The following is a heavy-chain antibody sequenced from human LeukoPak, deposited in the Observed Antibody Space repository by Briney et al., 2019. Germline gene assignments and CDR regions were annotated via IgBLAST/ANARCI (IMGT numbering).Heavy chain of an antibody. V-gene: IGHV4-38-2*01. CDR1: GYSISSGYY. CDR2: IYHSGST. J-gene: IGHJ5*02. Sequence: SETLSLTCAVSGYSISSGYYWGWIRQPPGKGLEWIGSIYHSGSTYYNPSLKSRVTISVDTSKNQFSLKLSSVTAADTAVYYCARLSTYYDLWSGYYLGFDPWGQGTLVTVSS. D-gene: IGHD3-3*01. CDR3: ARLSTYYDLWSGYYLGFDP.